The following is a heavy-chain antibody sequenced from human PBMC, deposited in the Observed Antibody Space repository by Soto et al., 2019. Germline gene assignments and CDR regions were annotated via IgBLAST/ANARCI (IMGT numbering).Heavy chain of an antibody. V-gene: IGHV3-23*01. CDR1: GFAFSSHP. Sequence: GGSLRLSCAASGFAFSSHPMSWVRQAPEKGLEWVAGISDGGDLTYNADSVRGRFTISRDNSRNTLYLQMNSLRAEETAVYYCARRVIGSSRAFDIWGQGTVVTVSS. D-gene: IGHD3-10*01. J-gene: IGHJ3*02. CDR2: ISDGGDLT. CDR3: ARRVIGSSRAFDI.